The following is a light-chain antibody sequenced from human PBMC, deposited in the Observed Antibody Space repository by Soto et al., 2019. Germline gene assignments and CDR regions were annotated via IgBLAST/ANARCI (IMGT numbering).Light chain of an antibody. Sequence: QSALTQPASVSGSPGQSITISCTGTSSDVGGYNYVSWYQHHPGKAPKLMIYDVNNRPSEVSNRFSGSKSGNTAPLTISGLQAEDEADYYCSSYTRTSTLVVFGGGTKLTVL. CDR2: DVN. V-gene: IGLV2-14*03. CDR1: SSDVGGYNY. J-gene: IGLJ2*01. CDR3: SSYTRTSTLVV.